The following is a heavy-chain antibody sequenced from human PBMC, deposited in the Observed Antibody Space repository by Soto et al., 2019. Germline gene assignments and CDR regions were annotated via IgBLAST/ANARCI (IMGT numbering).Heavy chain of an antibody. D-gene: IGHD2-15*01. CDR3: GGHFLRAEIVMVVGPYGMDV. CDR1: GYSFTSYW. Sequence: GESLKSSCKGSGYSFTSYWISWVRQMPGKGLEWMGRIDPSDSYTNYSPSFQGHVTISADKSISTAYLQWSSLKASDTAMYYCGGHFLRAEIVMVVGPYGMDVWGQGTTVTVSS. CDR2: IDPSDSYT. V-gene: IGHV5-10-1*01. J-gene: IGHJ6*02.